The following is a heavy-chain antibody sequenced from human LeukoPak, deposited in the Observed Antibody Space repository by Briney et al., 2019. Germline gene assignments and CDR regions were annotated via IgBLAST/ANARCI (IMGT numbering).Heavy chain of an antibody. V-gene: IGHV4-61*02. CDR3: AIRGGSSWYSNPERKNWFDP. J-gene: IGHJ5*02. D-gene: IGHD6-13*01. Sequence: PSETLSLTCTVSGNSISSGDYYWSWIRQPAGKGLEWIGRIYTSGSTTYNPSLKSRVTISVDTSKNQFSLKLSSVTAADTAVYYCAIRGGSSWYSNPERKNWFDPWGQGTLVTVSS. CDR1: GNSISSGDYY. CDR2: IYTSGST.